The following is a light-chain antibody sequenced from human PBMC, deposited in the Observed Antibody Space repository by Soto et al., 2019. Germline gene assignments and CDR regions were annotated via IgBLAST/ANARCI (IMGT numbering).Light chain of an antibody. V-gene: IGLV2-8*01. CDR2: EVT. CDR1: SGDIGGYDY. CDR3: SSYAGSNNPYV. Sequence: QSVLTQPPSASGSPGQSVTMSCTGTSGDIGGYDYVSWYQQHPGKAPKLMIYEVTKRPLGVPDRFSGSKSGNTASLTVSGLQAEDEADYYCSSYAGSNNPYVFGTGTKLTVL. J-gene: IGLJ1*01.